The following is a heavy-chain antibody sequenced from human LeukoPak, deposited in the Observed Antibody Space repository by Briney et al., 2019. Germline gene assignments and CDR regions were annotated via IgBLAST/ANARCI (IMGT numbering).Heavy chain of an antibody. V-gene: IGHV3-7*05. J-gene: IGHJ5*02. D-gene: IGHD5-24*01. Sequence: GGSLRLSCAASGFTFSNYWMIWVRQAPGKGLEWVGNIKQEGSEKRYEDSVRGRFSISRDNAQTSLYLQMNSLRAEDTAVYYCARASDPWLQLTWGQGTLVTVSS. CDR3: ARASDPWLQLT. CDR2: IKQEGSEK. CDR1: GFTFSNYW.